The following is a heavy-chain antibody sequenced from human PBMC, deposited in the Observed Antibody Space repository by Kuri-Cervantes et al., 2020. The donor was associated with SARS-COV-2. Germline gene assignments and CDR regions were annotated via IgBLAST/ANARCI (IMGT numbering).Heavy chain of an antibody. D-gene: IGHD6-13*01. CDR3: ARDRAAAGVYYSDY. J-gene: IGHJ4*02. V-gene: IGHV3-30-3*01. CDR1: GFIVISNS. CDR2: ISYDGSNK. Sequence: GGSLRLSCAASGFIVISNSMSWVRQAPGKGLEWVAVISYDGSNKYYADSVKGRFTISRDNSKSTLYLQMNSLRAEDTAVYYCARDRAAAGVYYSDYWGQGTLVTVSS.